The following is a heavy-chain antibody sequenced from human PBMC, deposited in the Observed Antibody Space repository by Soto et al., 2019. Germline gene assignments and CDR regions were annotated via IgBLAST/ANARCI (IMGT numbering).Heavy chain of an antibody. CDR3: ARRPPLDGAYASWYFDL. Sequence: QVQLQESGPGLVKSSETLSLTCTVSGGAVSGFYWSWLRQPPGKELQWIGYIYNTGSTNYNPSLGSRVLISRAMSNRQFPLKGPSLTAAATAVYYCARRPPLDGAYASWYFDLWGRGTLVTVSS. CDR2: IYNTGST. J-gene: IGHJ2*01. V-gene: IGHV4-59*02. CDR1: GGAVSGFY. D-gene: IGHD5-12*01.